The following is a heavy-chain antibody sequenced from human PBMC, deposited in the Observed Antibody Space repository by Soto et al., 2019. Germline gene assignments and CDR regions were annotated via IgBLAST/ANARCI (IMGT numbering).Heavy chain of an antibody. CDR3: ARHLTVDYYDSSGLLGYYYYGMDV. J-gene: IGHJ6*02. CDR1: GYSFTSYW. CDR2: IYPGDSDT. V-gene: IGHV5-51*01. D-gene: IGHD3-22*01. Sequence: PGESLKISCKGSGYSFTSYWIGWVRQMPGKGLEWMGIIYPGDSDTRYSPSFQGQVTISADKSISTAYLQWSSLKASDTAMYYCARHLTVDYYDSSGLLGYYYYGMDVWGQRTTVTVSS.